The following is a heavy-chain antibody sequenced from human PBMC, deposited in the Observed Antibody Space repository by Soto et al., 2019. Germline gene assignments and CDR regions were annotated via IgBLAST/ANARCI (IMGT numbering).Heavy chain of an antibody. D-gene: IGHD3-10*02. CDR2: ISYDGSNK. Sequence: GSLRLSCATSGFTFKSYTLHWVRQTPGRGLQWVAVISYDGSNKYYADSVRGRFTISRDNSNSTLYLQMNSLRADDSAVYYCVGASMWTGKGLEYWGQGALVTVSS. CDR3: VGASMWTGKGLEY. V-gene: IGHV3-30-3*01. CDR1: GFTFKSYT. J-gene: IGHJ4*02.